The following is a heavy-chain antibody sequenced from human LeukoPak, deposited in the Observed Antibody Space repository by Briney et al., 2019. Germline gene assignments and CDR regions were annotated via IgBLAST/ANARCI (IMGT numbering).Heavy chain of an antibody. CDR1: GYTFTSYG. Sequence: GASVKVSCKASGYTFTSYGISWVRQAPGQGLEWMGWISAYNGNTNYAQKLQGRVTMTTDTSTSTAYMELSSLRSEDTAVYYCATVAGQPNDFWSGYYLNYFDYWGQGTLVTVSS. V-gene: IGHV1-18*04. CDR2: ISAYNGNT. J-gene: IGHJ4*02. CDR3: ATVAGQPNDFWSGYYLNYFDY. D-gene: IGHD3-3*01.